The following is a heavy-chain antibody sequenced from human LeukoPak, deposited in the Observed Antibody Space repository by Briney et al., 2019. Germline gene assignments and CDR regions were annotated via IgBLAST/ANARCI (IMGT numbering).Heavy chain of an antibody. CDR1: GFTFNKAW. V-gene: IGHV3-23*01. CDR3: AKDLAGSGSYSFDY. CDR2: ISGSGGST. D-gene: IGHD1-26*01. J-gene: IGHJ4*02. Sequence: GGSLRLSCAASGFTFNKAWMNWVRQAPGRGLEWVSAISGSGGSTYYADSVKGRFTISRDNSKNTLYLQMNSLRAEDTAVYYCAKDLAGSGSYSFDYWGQGTLVTVSS.